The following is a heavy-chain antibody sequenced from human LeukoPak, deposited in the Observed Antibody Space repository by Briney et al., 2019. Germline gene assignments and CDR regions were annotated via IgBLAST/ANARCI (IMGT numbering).Heavy chain of an antibody. CDR1: GGSVSSGSYY. CDR2: IYYSGST. Sequence: SETLSLTCTVSGGSVSSGSYYWSWIRQPPGKGLEWIGYIYYSGSTNYNPSLKSRVTISVDTSKNQFSLKLSSVTAVDTAVYYCAREFGVAGYDYWGQGTLVTVSS. D-gene: IGHD6-19*01. J-gene: IGHJ4*02. CDR3: AREFGVAGYDY. V-gene: IGHV4-61*01.